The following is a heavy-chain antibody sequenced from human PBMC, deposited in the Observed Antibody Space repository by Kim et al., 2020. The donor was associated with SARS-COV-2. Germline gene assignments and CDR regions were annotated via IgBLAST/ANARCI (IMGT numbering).Heavy chain of an antibody. CDR2: IKSKTYGGTT. CDR1: GFNFGDYT. V-gene: IGHV3-49*04. D-gene: IGHD6-19*01. Sequence: GGSLRLSCTASGFNFGDYTMHWVRQAPGKGLEWLGFIKSKTYGGTTEYAASVKGRFTISRDDSKTVAYLQMNSLKTEDTAVYYCSSGGPYSTVWYKYFDYWGQGTLVTVSS. CDR3: SSGGPYSTVWYKYFDY. J-gene: IGHJ4*02.